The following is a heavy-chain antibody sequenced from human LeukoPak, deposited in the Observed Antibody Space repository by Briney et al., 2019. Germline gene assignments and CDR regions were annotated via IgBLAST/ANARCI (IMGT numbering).Heavy chain of an antibody. V-gene: IGHV3-23*01. J-gene: IGHJ4*02. CDR3: AKDRSSSFSGFLEY. CDR2: MSYSGSST. CDR1: GFTFSSYA. D-gene: IGHD6-6*01. Sequence: QTGGSLRLSCAASGFTFSSYAMNWVRQAPGKGLEWFSAMSYSGSSTYYADSVKGRFTISRDNSKDTLYLQMNSLRAEDTAVYYCAKDRSSSFSGFLEYWGQGTLVTVSS.